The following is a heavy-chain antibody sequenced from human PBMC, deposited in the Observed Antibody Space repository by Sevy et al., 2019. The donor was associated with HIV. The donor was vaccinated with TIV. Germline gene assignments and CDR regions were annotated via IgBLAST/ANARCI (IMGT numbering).Heavy chain of an antibody. V-gene: IGHV3-7*01. CDR2: IKQDGSEK. CDR1: GFTFSSYW. Sequence: GGSLRLSCAASGFTFSSYWMSWVRQAPGKGLEWVANIKQDGSEKYYVDSVKGRFTISRDNAKNSLYLQMNSLRAEETAVYYCARDLNYYDSSGYLVDAFDIWGQGTMVTVSS. J-gene: IGHJ3*02. CDR3: ARDLNYYDSSGYLVDAFDI. D-gene: IGHD3-22*01.